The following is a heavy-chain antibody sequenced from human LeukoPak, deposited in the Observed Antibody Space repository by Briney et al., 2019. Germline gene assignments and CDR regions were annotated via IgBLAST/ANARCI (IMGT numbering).Heavy chain of an antibody. CDR3: ARDIVVVPAAGDYYYGMDV. Sequence: ASVRVSCKASGYTFTGYYMHWVRQAPGQGLEWMGWINPNSGGTNYAQKFQGRVTMTRDTSISTAYMELSRLRSDDTAVYYCARDIVVVPAAGDYYYGMDVWGQGTTVTVSS. D-gene: IGHD2-2*01. J-gene: IGHJ6*02. CDR2: INPNSGGT. CDR1: GYTFTGYY. V-gene: IGHV1-2*02.